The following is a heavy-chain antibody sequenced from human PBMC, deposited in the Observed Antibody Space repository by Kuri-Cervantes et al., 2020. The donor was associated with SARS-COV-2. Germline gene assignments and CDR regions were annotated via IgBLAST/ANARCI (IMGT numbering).Heavy chain of an antibody. J-gene: IGHJ4*02. CDR2: ISYDGSNK. Sequence: GGSLRLSCAASGFTFSSYGMHWVRQAPGKGLEWVAVISYDGSNKYYADSVKGRFTISRDNSKNTLYLQMNSLRAEDTAVYYCAREPGGTFDYWGQGTLVTVSS. CDR3: AREPGGTFDY. D-gene: IGHD3-16*01. CDR1: GFTFSSYG. V-gene: IGHV3-30*03.